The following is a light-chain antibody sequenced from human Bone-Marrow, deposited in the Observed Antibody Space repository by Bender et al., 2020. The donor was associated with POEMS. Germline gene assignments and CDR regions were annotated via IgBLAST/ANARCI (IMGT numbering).Light chain of an antibody. J-gene: IGLJ3*02. Sequence: QSALTQPASLSGSPGQSITISCTGTSSDVGRYDWVSWYQQHPDKAPKLIIYDVNDRPSGFSNRISGSKSGNTASLTISALQADDEAYYYCSAYPGSDTLLFGGGTKLTVL. CDR2: DVN. V-gene: IGLV2-14*03. CDR3: SAYPGSDTLL. CDR1: SSDVGRYDW.